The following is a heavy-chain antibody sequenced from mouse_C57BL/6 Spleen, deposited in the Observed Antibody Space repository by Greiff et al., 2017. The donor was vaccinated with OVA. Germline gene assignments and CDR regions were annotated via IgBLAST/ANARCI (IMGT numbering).Heavy chain of an antibody. CDR2: IDPSDSYT. D-gene: IGHD3-3*01. Sequence: QVQLQQPGAELVKPGASVKLSCKASGYTFTSYWMQWVKQRPGQGLEWIGEIDPSDSYTNYNQKFKGKATLTVETSSSTAYMQLSSLTSEDSAVYYCARWTRNVDWYFDVWGTGTTVTVSS. CDR1: GYTFTSYW. V-gene: IGHV1-50*01. J-gene: IGHJ1*03. CDR3: ARWTRNVDWYFDV.